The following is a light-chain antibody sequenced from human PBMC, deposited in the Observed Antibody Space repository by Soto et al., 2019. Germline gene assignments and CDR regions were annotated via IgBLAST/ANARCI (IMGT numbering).Light chain of an antibody. CDR2: DAS. Sequence: EIVFTQSPAPLSFSPVERATLSCRASQSVSSYLAWYQQKPGQAPRLLIYDASNRATGIPARFSGSGSGTDFTLTISSLAPEDSAVYYCQQRSNWPPITFGQGTRLEIK. CDR1: QSVSSY. CDR3: QQRSNWPPIT. V-gene: IGKV3-11*01. J-gene: IGKJ5*01.